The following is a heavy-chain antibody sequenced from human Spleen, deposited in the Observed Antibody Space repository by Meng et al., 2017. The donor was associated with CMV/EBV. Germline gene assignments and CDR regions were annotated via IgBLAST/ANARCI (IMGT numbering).Heavy chain of an antibody. CDR2: ISSSSSYI. CDR3: ARDLAEWGWELLNYFDY. CDR1: FSSYS. Sequence: FSSYSMNWVRQAPGKGLEWVSSISSSSSYIYYADSVKGRFTISRDNAKNSLYPQMNSLRAEDTAVYYCARDLAEWGWELLNYFDYWGQGTLVTVSS. D-gene: IGHD1-26*01. J-gene: IGHJ4*02. V-gene: IGHV3-21*01.